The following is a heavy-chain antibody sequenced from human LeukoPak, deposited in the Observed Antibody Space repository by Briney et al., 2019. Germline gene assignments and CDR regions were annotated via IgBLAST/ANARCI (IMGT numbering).Heavy chain of an antibody. Sequence: GGSLRLSCTASGFIFGDYDMSWVRQAPGKGLEWVGFIRSKAYGGTTEYAASVKGRFSISRDDSKSMAYLQMNSLKTEDTAVYYCTPTYYDHVWAFDIWGQGTMVTVSS. J-gene: IGHJ3*02. CDR1: GFIFGDYD. CDR3: TPTYYDHVWAFDI. V-gene: IGHV3-49*04. D-gene: IGHD3-16*01. CDR2: IRSKAYGGTT.